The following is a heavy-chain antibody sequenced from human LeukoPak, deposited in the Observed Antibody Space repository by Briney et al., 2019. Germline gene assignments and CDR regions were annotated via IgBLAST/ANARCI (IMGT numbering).Heavy chain of an antibody. V-gene: IGHV3-33*01. CDR2: IWHDGSNK. Sequence: GRSLRLSCAASGFTFSSYGMHLVRQAPGKGLEWVAVIWHDGSNKYYADSVKGRFTISRDNSKNTLYLQMNSLRAEDTAVYYCARAPTSYYYFDYWGQGTLVTVSS. CDR3: ARAPTSYYYFDY. J-gene: IGHJ4*02. CDR1: GFTFSSYG. D-gene: IGHD1-26*01.